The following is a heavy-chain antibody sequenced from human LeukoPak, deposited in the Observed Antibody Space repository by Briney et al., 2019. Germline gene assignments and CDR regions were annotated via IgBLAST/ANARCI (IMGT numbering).Heavy chain of an antibody. V-gene: IGHV1-8*01. CDR2: MNPNSGNT. D-gene: IGHD3-10*01. CDR1: GYAFTSYD. Sequence: ASVKVSCKASGYAFTSYDINWVRQATGQGLEWMGWMNPNSGNTGYAQKFQGRVTMTRNTSISTAYMELSSLRSEDTAVYYCARGPPGRFGYYYYMDVWGKGTTVTVSS. CDR3: ARGPPGRFGYYYYMDV. J-gene: IGHJ6*03.